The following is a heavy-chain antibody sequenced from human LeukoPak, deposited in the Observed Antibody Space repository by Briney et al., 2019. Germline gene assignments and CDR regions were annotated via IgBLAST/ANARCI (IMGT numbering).Heavy chain of an antibody. CDR1: GGPFSSYA. CDR2: IIPILGIA. V-gene: IGHV1-69*04. J-gene: IGHJ4*02. Sequence: SVKVFCKASGGPFSSYAISWVRQAPGQGLEWMGRIIPILGIANYAQKFQGRVTITADKSTSTAYMELSSLRSEDTAVYYCARDRVDIVATTPLAVAGGVGYWGQGTLVTASS. CDR3: ARDRVDIVATTPLAVAGGVGY. D-gene: IGHD5-12*01.